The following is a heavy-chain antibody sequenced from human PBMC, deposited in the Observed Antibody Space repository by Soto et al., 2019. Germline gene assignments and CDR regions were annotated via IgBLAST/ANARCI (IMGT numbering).Heavy chain of an antibody. J-gene: IGHJ6*02. CDR3: ARDKGLCSSASCPNKIYHFAMDV. Sequence: DVQLVESGGGLVQPGGSLRLSCAASGFAFSMYDMHWVRQVAGKGLEWVSAIGTAGDTLYAGSVKGRFSASRENAKNSLYLQMISLRAGDTAVYYCARDKGLCSSASCPNKIYHFAMDVWGLGTTVIVSS. V-gene: IGHV3-13*01. CDR1: GFAFSMYD. D-gene: IGHD2-2*01. CDR2: IGTAGDT.